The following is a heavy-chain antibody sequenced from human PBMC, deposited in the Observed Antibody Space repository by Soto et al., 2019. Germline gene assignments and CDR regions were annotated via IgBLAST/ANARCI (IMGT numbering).Heavy chain of an antibody. D-gene: IGHD3-10*01. J-gene: IGHJ6*02. CDR3: AKGRGSVHNMDYYGMDV. CDR1: GFTFNSYA. CDR2: VRGSGDST. V-gene: IGHV3-23*01. Sequence: EVQLLESGGGLVQAGGSLRLSCVASGFTFNSYAMSWVRQAPGKGLEWVSGVRGSGDSTYYADSVKSRFTIPRDKSKNTLTVQTPSLRVEDTAIYFCAKGRGSVHNMDYYGMDVWGQGTTVTVSS.